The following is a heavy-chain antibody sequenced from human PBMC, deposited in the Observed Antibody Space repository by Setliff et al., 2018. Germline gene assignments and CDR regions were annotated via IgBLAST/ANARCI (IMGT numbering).Heavy chain of an antibody. CDR3: ARGGTFRYFDF. CDR2: VYYSGTA. V-gene: IGHV4-59*01. D-gene: IGHD5-12*01. CDR1: DGSLSTYH. J-gene: IGHJ4*02. Sequence: ETLSLTCTVSDGSLSTYHWSWIRQPPGKGLEFIGYVYYSGTANYSPSLRSRLTISVDTSKNQFSLKLWSVTAADTAVYYCARGGTFRYFDFWGQGAPVTVSS.